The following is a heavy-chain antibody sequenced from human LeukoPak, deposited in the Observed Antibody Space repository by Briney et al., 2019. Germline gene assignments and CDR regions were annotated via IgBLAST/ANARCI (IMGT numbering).Heavy chain of an antibody. CDR1: GFTFSSYS. CDR3: ARRSGIAVAGAFDY. D-gene: IGHD6-19*01. Sequence: GGSLRLSCAASGFTFSSYSMNWVRQAPGKGLEWVSAISVSGNTYHADSVKGRFTISRDSSKNTLYLQMNSLRAEDTAVYYCARRSGIAVAGAFDYWGQGTLVTVSS. J-gene: IGHJ4*02. CDR2: ISVSGNT. V-gene: IGHV3-23*01.